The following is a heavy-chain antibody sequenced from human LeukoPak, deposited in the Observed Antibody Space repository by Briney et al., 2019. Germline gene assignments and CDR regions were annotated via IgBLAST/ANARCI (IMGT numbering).Heavy chain of an antibody. CDR1: GGSLRNYY. D-gene: IGHD3-10*01. CDR3: ARDPFTWYFDL. Sequence: SETLSLTCTVSGGSLRNYYWSWIRQPPGKGLEWIGYIYYSGSTNSNPSLKSRVTISVDTSKNQFSLKLTSVTAADTAVYYCARDPFTWYFDLWGRGTLVTVSS. J-gene: IGHJ2*01. CDR2: IYYSGST. V-gene: IGHV4-59*01.